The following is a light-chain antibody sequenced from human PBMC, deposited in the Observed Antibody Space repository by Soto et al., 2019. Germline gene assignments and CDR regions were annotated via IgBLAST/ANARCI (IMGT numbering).Light chain of an antibody. CDR3: KSYTSTSTLYV. Sequence: QSALTQPASVSGSPGQSITISCTGTSSDVGAYNNVSWYQQHPGKVPKLMIYDVDIRPSGVSNRFSGSKSGNTASLTISGLQAEDEADYYCKSYTSTSTLYVFGTGTKLTVL. J-gene: IGLJ1*01. CDR2: DVD. V-gene: IGLV2-14*03. CDR1: SSDVGAYNN.